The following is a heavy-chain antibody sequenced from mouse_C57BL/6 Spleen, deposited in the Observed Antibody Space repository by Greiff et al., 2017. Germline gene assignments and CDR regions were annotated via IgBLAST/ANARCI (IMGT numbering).Heavy chain of an antibody. V-gene: IGHV1-81*01. Sequence: QVQLQQSGAELARPGASVKLSCKASGYTFTSYGISWVQQRTGQGLEWIGEIYPRSGNPYYNEKFKGKATLTADKSSSTAYMELRSLTSEDSAVYFCARGSYGSSFSWFAYWGQGTLVTVSA. CDR2: IYPRSGNP. J-gene: IGHJ3*01. D-gene: IGHD1-1*01. CDR1: GYTFTSYG. CDR3: ARGSYGSSFSWFAY.